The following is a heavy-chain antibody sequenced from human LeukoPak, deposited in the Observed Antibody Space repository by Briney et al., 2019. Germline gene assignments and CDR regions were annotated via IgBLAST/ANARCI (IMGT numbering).Heavy chain of an antibody. CDR1: GGSISSTHW. J-gene: IGHJ6*02. CDR2: IFHSGTT. CDR3: ARGSGDYYYYGMDV. D-gene: IGHD4-17*01. Sequence: SETLSLTCAVSGGSISSTHWWNWVRQPPGKGLEWIGEIFHSGTTNYNPSLKSRVTISIDKSKNQFSLKLRSVTAADTAVYYCARGSGDYYYYGMDVWGQGTTVTVSS. V-gene: IGHV4-4*02.